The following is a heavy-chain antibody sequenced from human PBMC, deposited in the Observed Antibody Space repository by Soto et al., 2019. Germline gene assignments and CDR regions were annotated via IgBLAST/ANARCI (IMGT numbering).Heavy chain of an antibody. D-gene: IGHD4-17*01. CDR2: ISYDGSNK. Sequence: QVQLVESGGGVVQPGRSLRLSCAASGFTFSSYAMHWVRQAPGKGLEWVAVISYDGSNKYYADSVKGRFTISRDNSQNTLYLQMNSLRAEDTAVYYCARDGATVTTLVYWGQGTLVTVSS. CDR3: ARDGATVTTLVY. CDR1: GFTFSSYA. V-gene: IGHV3-30-3*01. J-gene: IGHJ4*02.